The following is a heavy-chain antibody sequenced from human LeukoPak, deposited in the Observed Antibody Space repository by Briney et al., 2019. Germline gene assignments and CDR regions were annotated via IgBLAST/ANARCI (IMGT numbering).Heavy chain of an antibody. CDR3: VREGTAVAGRGWRAFDI. V-gene: IGHV1-46*01. J-gene: IGHJ3*02. Sequence: ASVKVSCKASGYTFTSNLLHWVRQAPGQGLEWMGIINPSNGDTNYAQKFQGRVTMTGDTSTSTVYMDLYSLTSEDTAVYHCVREGTAVAGRGWRAFDIWGQGTMVTVSS. CDR1: GYTFTSNL. CDR2: INPSNGDT. D-gene: IGHD6-19*01.